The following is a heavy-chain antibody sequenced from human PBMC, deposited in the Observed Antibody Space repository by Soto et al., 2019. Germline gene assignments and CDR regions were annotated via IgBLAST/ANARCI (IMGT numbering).Heavy chain of an antibody. J-gene: IGHJ4*02. Sequence: GKSLRLSCAASGFTFSGYYMSWIRQAPGKGLEWVSYISNSGSTIYYADSVRGRFTISRDNAKNSLYLQMNSMRAEATAVYYCARTFGSGSSFDYWGQGTLVTVSS. V-gene: IGHV3-11*01. CDR1: GFTFSGYY. CDR2: ISNSGSTI. D-gene: IGHD1-26*01. CDR3: ARTFGSGSSFDY.